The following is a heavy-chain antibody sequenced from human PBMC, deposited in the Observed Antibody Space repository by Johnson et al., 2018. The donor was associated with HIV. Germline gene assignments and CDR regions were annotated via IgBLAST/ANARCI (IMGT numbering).Heavy chain of an antibody. J-gene: IGHJ3*02. CDR2: ISGGEDDT. V-gene: IGHV3-23*04. CDR1: GFSFIDYA. CDR3: ANSLLLDAFNI. Sequence: VQLVESGGGLVRPGGSLRLSCVASGFSFIDYAMICVRQAPGKGLEWVSFISGGEDDTYYADSVKGRFTISRDNSKTTLYLQMNSLRDEDTAVYYCANSLLLDAFNIWGQGTMVTVSS.